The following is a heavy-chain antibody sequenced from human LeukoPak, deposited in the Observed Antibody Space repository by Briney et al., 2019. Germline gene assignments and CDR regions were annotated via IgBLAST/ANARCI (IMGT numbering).Heavy chain of an antibody. CDR3: AKSITIIVVVITDAFDI. Sequence: PGGSLRLSCAASGFTSSSYAMSWVSQAPERGRGWVSAISGSGGSAYYADSVSGRLSISRDNSKNTLYLQMNSVGAEHTAVYYCAKSITIIVVVITDAFDIWGQGAMVTVSS. CDR1: GFTSSSYA. V-gene: IGHV3-23*01. CDR2: ISGSGGSA. D-gene: IGHD3-22*01. J-gene: IGHJ3*02.